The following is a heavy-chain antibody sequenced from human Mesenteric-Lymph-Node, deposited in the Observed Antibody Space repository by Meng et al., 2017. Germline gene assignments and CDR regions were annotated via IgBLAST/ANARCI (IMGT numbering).Heavy chain of an antibody. J-gene: IGHJ3*02. D-gene: IGHD6-13*01. CDR1: GGSISSGGYY. CDR3: ARGGAAAGNYNI. CDR2: IYYSGTT. V-gene: IGHV4-31*03. Sequence: LSCTVSGGSISSGGYYWNWIRQHPGKGLEWIGYIYYSGTTYYNPSLKSRVTISVDTSKKQFSLRLSSVTAADTAIYYCARGGAAAGNYNIWGQGTMVTVSS.